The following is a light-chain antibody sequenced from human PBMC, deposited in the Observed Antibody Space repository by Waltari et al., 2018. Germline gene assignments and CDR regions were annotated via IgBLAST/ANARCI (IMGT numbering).Light chain of an antibody. CDR1: RSAARNFTY. CDR2: EVS. CDR3: SSYAGSNNYVV. J-gene: IGLJ2*01. V-gene: IGLV2-8*01. Sequence: QSALTQPPSPSGSPGQPVTIPSPAPRSAARNFTYVSLHQHPPGRAPQPLIYEVSKRPSGVPDRFSGSKSGNTASLTVSGLQVEDEADYYCSSYAGSNNYVVFGGGTKLTVL.